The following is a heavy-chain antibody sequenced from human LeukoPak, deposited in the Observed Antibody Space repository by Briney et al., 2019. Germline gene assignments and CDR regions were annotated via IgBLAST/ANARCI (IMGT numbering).Heavy chain of an antibody. Sequence: SETLSLTCSVSNGSISSSRHYWGWIRQPPEKGLEWIGSIYYSGSAYYNPSLKSRVTISVDRSKNQLSLKLSSVTAADTAVYYCARGIKLTTFDYWGQGTLVTVSS. CDR3: ARGIKLTTFDY. CDR1: NGSISSSRHY. CDR2: IYYSGSA. D-gene: IGHD1-1*01. J-gene: IGHJ4*02. V-gene: IGHV4-39*07.